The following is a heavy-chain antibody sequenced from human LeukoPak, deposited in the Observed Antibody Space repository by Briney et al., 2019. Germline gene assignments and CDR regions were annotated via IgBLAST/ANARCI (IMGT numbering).Heavy chain of an antibody. V-gene: IGHV4-59*01. CDR1: GGSISSYY. J-gene: IGHJ5*02. CDR2: IYYSGST. CDR3: ARAQLRYFDWSPWSIGFDP. Sequence: PSETLSLTCTVSGGSISSYYWSWIRQPPGKGLEWIGYIYYSGSTNYNPSLKSRVTISVDTSKNQFSLKLSSVTAADTAVYYCARAQLRYFDWSPWSIGFDPWGQGTLVTVSS. D-gene: IGHD3-9*01.